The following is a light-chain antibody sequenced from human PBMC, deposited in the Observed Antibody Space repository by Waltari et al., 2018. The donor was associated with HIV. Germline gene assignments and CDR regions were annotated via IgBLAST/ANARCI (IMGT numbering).Light chain of an antibody. CDR1: QRVGSR. CDR2: GAD. Sequence: EVMMTQSPATLSVSPGERATLSCRASQRVGSRVAWYPQLPGQSPMLLIFGADTRASGVPARFTGSGSETEFTLTISSLQSEDFADYFCQQYDDWPWTFGQGTKVEIK. J-gene: IGKJ1*01. V-gene: IGKV3-15*01. CDR3: QQYDDWPWT.